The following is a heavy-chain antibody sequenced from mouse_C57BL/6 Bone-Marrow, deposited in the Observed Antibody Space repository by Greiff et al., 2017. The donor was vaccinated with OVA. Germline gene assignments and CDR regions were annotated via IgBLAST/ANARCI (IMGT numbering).Heavy chain of an antibody. V-gene: IGHV1-82*01. D-gene: IGHD3-2*02. Sequence: VQLQQSGPELVKPGASVKISCKASGYAFSSSWMNWVKQRPGKGLEWIGRIYPGDGATNYNGKFKGKATLTADKSSSTAYMQLSSLTSEDSAVYFCARGAAQAFDNWGQGTTLTVSS. CDR3: ARGAAQAFDN. J-gene: IGHJ2*01. CDR1: GYAFSSSW. CDR2: IYPGDGAT.